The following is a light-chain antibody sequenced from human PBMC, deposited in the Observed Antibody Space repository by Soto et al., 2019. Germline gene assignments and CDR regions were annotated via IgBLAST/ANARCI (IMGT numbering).Light chain of an antibody. CDR2: EVS. CDR3: SSYTSSSTLYV. V-gene: IGLV2-14*01. CDR1: SSDVGDYNY. Sequence: QSSLTQPASVSGSPGQSITISCTGTSSDVGDYNYVSWYQQHPGKAPKLMIYEVSNRPSGVSNRFSGSKSGNTASLTISGLQAEDEADYYCSSYTSSSTLYVVGNGTKVTVL. J-gene: IGLJ1*01.